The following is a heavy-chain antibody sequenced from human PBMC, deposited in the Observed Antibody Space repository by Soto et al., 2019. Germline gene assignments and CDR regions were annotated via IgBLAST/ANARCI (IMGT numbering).Heavy chain of an antibody. CDR1: GFSLSTSGVG. CDR3: IQSRCGGDCLQSYASHYYYGMDV. V-gene: IGHV2-5*02. D-gene: IGHD2-21*02. Sequence: QITLKESGPTLVKPTQTLTLTCTFSGFSLSTSGVGVGWIRQPPGKALEWLALLYWDDDKRYSPSLRSRLIISKDTSKNQVVLTMTNMDPVDTATYYCIQSRCGGDCLQSYASHYYYGMDVWGQGTTVTVSS. CDR2: LYWDDDK. J-gene: IGHJ6*02.